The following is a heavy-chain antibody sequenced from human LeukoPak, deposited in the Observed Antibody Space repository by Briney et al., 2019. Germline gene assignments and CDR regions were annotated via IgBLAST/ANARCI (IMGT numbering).Heavy chain of an antibody. Sequence: GGSLRLSCAASGFTFSDYYMSWIRQAPGKGLEWVSYISSSGSTIYYADSVKGRLTISRDNAKNSLYLQMSSLRAEDTAVYYCARDWEISHFDYWGQGTLVTVSS. CDR3: ARDWEISHFDY. CDR1: GFTFSDYY. V-gene: IGHV3-11*01. J-gene: IGHJ4*02. D-gene: IGHD1-26*01. CDR2: ISSSGSTI.